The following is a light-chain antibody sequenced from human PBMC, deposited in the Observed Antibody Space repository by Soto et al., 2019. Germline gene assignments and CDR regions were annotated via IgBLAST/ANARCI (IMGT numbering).Light chain of an antibody. CDR2: GTS. J-gene: IGKJ3*01. V-gene: IGKV3-20*01. CDR1: RSVGTYQ. CDR3: QHYGDSVFT. Sequence: EIVLTQSPGTLSLSPGERATLSCRASRSVGTYQLAWYQQKPGQAPRVLISGTSTRANGIPDRFSGSGSGTDFTLTISRLEPEDFAVYYYQHYGDSVFTFGPGTRVDFK.